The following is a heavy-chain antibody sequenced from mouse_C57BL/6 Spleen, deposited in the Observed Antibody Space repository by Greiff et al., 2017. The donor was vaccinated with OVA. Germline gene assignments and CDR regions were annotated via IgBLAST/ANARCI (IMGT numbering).Heavy chain of an antibody. V-gene: IGHV1-55*01. CDR2: IYPGSGST. CDR1: GYTFTSYW. Sequence: QVQLQQPGAELVKPGASVKMSCKASGYTFTSYWITWVKQRPGQGLEWIGDIYPGSGSTNYNEKFKSKATLTVDTSSSTSYMQLSSLTSEDSAVYHCARVSSYYINLYYAMDYWGQGTSVTVSS. J-gene: IGHJ4*01. CDR3: ARVSSYYINLYYAMDY. D-gene: IGHD2-5*01.